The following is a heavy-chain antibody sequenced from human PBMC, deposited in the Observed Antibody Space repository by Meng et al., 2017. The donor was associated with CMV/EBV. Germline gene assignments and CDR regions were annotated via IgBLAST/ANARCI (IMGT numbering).Heavy chain of an antibody. CDR3: AREFIVGSGFDY. CDR2: IYYSVST. J-gene: IGHJ4*02. CDR1: GGSISSYY. V-gene: IGHV4-59*01. D-gene: IGHD1-26*01. Sequence: SETLSLTCTVSGGSISSYYWSWIRQPPGKGLEWIGYIYYSVSTNYNPSLKSRVTISVDTSKNQFSLKLSSVTAADTAVYYCAREFIVGSGFDYWGQGTLVTVSS.